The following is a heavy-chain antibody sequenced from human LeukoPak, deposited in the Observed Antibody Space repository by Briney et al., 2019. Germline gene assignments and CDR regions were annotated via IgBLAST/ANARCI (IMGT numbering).Heavy chain of an antibody. V-gene: IGHV1-8*01. CDR2: MNPNSGNT. D-gene: IGHD3-10*01. Sequence: VASVKVSCKASGYTFTSYDINWVRQATGQGLEWMGWMNPNSGNTGYAQKFQGRVTMTRNTSISTAYMELSSLRSEDTAVYYCARGVGIYYYMDVWGKGTTVTVSS. J-gene: IGHJ6*03. CDR1: GYTFTSYD. CDR3: ARGVGIYYYMDV.